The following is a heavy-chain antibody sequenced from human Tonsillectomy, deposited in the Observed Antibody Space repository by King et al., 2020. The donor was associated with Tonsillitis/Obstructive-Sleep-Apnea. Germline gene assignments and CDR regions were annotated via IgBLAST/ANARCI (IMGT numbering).Heavy chain of an antibody. CDR1: GFTFSYYS. D-gene: IGHD3-22*01. V-gene: IGHV3-21*01. CDR2: ISSSSSYI. Sequence: QLVQSGGGLVKPGGSLRLSCAASGFTFSYYSMNWVRQAPGKGLEWVSSISSSSSYIYYADSVKGRFTISRDNAKNSLYLQMNSLRAEDTAVYYCARDERRGYGPYYDSSGLDYWAQEPLVPVSS. CDR3: ARDERRGYGPYYDSSGLDY. J-gene: IGHJ4*02.